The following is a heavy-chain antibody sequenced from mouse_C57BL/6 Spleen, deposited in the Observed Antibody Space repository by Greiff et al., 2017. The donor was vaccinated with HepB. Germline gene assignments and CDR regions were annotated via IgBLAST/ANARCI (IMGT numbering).Heavy chain of an antibody. J-gene: IGHJ2*01. CDR1: GYTFTSYG. Sequence: VKLMESGAELARPGASVKLSCKASGYTFTSYGISWVKQRTGQGLEWIGEIYPRSGNTYYNEKFKGKATLTADKSSSTAYMELRSLTSEDSAVYFCASGGSTIFDYWGQGTTLTVSS. CDR3: ASGGSTIFDY. CDR2: IYPRSGNT. D-gene: IGHD1-1*01. V-gene: IGHV1-81*01.